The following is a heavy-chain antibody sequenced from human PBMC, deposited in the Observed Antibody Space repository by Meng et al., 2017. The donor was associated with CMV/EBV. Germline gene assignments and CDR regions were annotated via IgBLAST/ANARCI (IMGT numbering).Heavy chain of an antibody. Sequence: SYAMRWGRQAPGKGLEWVAVISYDGSNKYYADSVKGRFTISRDNSKNTLYLQMNSLRAEDTAVYYCARCPEITIFGVASDLNWFDPWGQGTLVTVSS. CDR3: ARCPEITIFGVASDLNWFDP. J-gene: IGHJ5*02. V-gene: IGHV3-30*04. CDR1: SYA. CDR2: ISYDGSNK. D-gene: IGHD3-3*01.